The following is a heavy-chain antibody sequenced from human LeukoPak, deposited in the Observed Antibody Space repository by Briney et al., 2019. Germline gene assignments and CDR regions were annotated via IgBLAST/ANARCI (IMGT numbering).Heavy chain of an antibody. J-gene: IGHJ4*02. CDR3: ARAVGGDNDL. CDR2: ITSTSSYI. V-gene: IGHV3-21*01. D-gene: IGHD4-17*01. CDR1: GFTFSSYG. Sequence: PGGSLRLSCAASGFTFSSYGMNWVRQAPGKGLEWVSSITSTSSYINYVDSVKGRFTISRDNAKNSVFPQMNSLRAEDTAVYYCARAVGGDNDLWGQGTLVTVSS.